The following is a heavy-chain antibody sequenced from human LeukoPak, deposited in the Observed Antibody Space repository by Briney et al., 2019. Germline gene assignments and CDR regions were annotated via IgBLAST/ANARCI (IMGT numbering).Heavy chain of an antibody. J-gene: IGHJ4*02. Sequence: GGSLRLSCAASGFSVSSNYMRWVRQAPGKGLEWVSVIHSDGSTYYADSVKGRITISRDNSKNTLYLQMNSLRAEDTAVYYCALGGILTGLDYWGQGTLVTVSS. CDR3: ALGGILTGLDY. D-gene: IGHD3-9*01. V-gene: IGHV3-53*01. CDR1: GFSVSSNY. CDR2: IHSDGST.